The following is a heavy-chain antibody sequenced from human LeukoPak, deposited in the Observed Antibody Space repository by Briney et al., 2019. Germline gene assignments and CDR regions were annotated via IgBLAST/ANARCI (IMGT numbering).Heavy chain of an antibody. Sequence: GGSLRLSCAASGLTFSKYSMTWVRQAPGKGLEWVSFIDTSSTTMYYIDSVKGRFTISRDNAKNSLYLQMNSLKVEDTAIYYCARDGSSGWYWGNYYYGMDVWGQGTTVTVSS. V-gene: IGHV3-48*04. CDR1: GLTFSKYS. J-gene: IGHJ6*02. CDR2: IDTSSTTM. D-gene: IGHD6-19*01. CDR3: ARDGSSGWYWGNYYYGMDV.